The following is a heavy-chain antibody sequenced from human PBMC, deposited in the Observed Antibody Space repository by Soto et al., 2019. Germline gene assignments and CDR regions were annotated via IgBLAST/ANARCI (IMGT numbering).Heavy chain of an antibody. CDR1: GFTFSSYA. CDR2: ISGSGGST. CDR3: ARRGSGSYYDY. J-gene: IGHJ4*02. V-gene: IGHV3-23*01. Sequence: EVQLLESGGGLVQPGGSLRLSCAASGFTFSSYAMRWVRQAPGKGLEWVSAISGSGGSTYYADSVKGRFTISRDNSKNTLYLQMNSLRAEDTAVDYCARRGSGSYYDYCGQGTLVTVSS. D-gene: IGHD1-26*01.